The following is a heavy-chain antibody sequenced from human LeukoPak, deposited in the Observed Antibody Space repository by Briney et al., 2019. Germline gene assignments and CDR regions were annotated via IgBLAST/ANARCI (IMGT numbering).Heavy chain of an antibody. J-gene: IGHJ5*02. D-gene: IGHD2-21*01. Sequence: PSETLSLTCAVYGGSFSGYYWSWIRQPPGKGLEWIGEITHSGSTNYNPSLKSRVTISVDTSKNQFSLKLSSVTAADTAVYYCARDWSRFDPWGQGTLVTVSS. CDR1: GGSFSGYY. CDR3: ARDWSRFDP. CDR2: ITHSGST. V-gene: IGHV4-34*01.